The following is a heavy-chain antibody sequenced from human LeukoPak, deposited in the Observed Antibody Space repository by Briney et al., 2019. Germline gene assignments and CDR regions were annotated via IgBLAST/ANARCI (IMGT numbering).Heavy chain of an antibody. V-gene: IGHV3-48*01. CDR1: GLTFSSYN. CDR2: ITASDTTK. Sequence: GGSLRLSCAASGLTFSSYNMNWVRQAPGKGPEWVAHITASDTTKYYADSVKGRFTISRDNAKKSLFLQMNSLRAEDTAVYYCAAASAFSSSWRSWGQGTVVSVSS. D-gene: IGHD6-13*01. CDR3: AAASAFSSSWRS. J-gene: IGHJ5*02.